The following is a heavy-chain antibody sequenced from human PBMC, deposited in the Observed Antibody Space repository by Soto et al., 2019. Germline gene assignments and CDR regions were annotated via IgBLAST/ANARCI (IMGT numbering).Heavy chain of an antibody. CDR3: TRRWAAADPGDY. V-gene: IGHV3-73*02. CDR1: GFTFSGSA. D-gene: IGHD6-13*01. Sequence: EVQLVESGGGLVQPGGSLKLSCAASGFTFSGSAMHWVRQASGKGLEWVGRIRSKANSYATAYAASVKGRFAISRDDSKNTAYLQMNSLKTEDTAVYYCTRRWAAADPGDYWGQGTLVTVSS. CDR2: IRSKANSYAT. J-gene: IGHJ4*02.